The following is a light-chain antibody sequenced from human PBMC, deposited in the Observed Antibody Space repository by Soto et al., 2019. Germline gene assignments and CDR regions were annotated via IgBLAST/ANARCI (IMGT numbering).Light chain of an antibody. J-gene: IGLJ1*01. CDR2: GVS. CDR1: SNDVGGYNY. V-gene: IGLV2-14*01. Sequence: QSALTQPASVSGSPGQSITISCTGTSNDVGGYNYVSWYQQHPGKAPQLMIYGVSNRPSGVSNRFSGSKSGNTASLTISGPQAEDEADYYCSSYTSSSPFVLGTGTKVTVL. CDR3: SSYTSSSPFV.